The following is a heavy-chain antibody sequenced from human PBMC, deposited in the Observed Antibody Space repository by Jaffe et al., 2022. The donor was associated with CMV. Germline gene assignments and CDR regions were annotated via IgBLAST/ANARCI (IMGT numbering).Heavy chain of an antibody. CDR2: IKQDGSEK. D-gene: IGHD4-17*01. CDR3: ARVRQGSYYYYGMDV. Sequence: EVQLVESGGGLVQPGGSLRLSCAASGFTFSSYWMSWVRQAPGKGLEWVANIKQDGSEKYYVDSVKGRFTISRDNAKNSLYLQMNSLRAEDTAVYYCARVRQGSYYYYGMDVWGQGTTVTVSS. CDR1: GFTFSSYW. J-gene: IGHJ6*02. V-gene: IGHV3-7*01.